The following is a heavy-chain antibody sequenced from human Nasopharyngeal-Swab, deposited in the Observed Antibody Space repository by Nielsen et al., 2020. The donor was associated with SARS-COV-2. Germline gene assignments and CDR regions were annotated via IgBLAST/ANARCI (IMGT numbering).Heavy chain of an antibody. CDR1: GFNFSSYG. V-gene: IGHV3-33*01. Sequence: GESMKISCAASGFNFSSYGMHWVRKDPGKGLECVAVIWYDGSNKYYADSVKGRFTIYRDNSKNTLYLQMNSLRAEDTAVYYCARDRTVTTTVYFDYWGQGTLVTVSS. D-gene: IGHD4-17*01. J-gene: IGHJ4*02. CDR3: ARDRTVTTTVYFDY. CDR2: IWYDGSNK.